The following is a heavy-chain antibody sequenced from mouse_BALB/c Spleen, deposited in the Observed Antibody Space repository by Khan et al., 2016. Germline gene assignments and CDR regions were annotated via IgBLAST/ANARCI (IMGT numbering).Heavy chain of an antibody. CDR1: GYSITSDYA. Sequence: EVQLQESGPGLVKPSQSLSLTCTVTGYSITSDYAWNWIRQFPGNKLEWMGYISYSGSTSYNPSLKSRISITRDTSKNQFFLQLNSVTTEDTATYYCARGDYSSSSWFAYWGQGTLVTVSA. CDR2: ISYSGST. J-gene: IGHJ3*01. V-gene: IGHV3-2*02. D-gene: IGHD1-1*01. CDR3: ARGDYSSSSWFAY.